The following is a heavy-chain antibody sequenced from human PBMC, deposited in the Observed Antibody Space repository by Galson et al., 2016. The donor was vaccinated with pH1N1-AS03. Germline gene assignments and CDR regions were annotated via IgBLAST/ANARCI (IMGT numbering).Heavy chain of an antibody. CDR3: VHRRRTITVASVFDY. V-gene: IGHV2-5*02. CDR1: GFSLRTSGEG. Sequence: PALVTPTQTLTLTCTFSGFSLRTSGEGVGWIRQPPGKALEWLTLIHWDDDKRYSPSLRTRLTITKDTPKNQVVLTMTNMDPVDTATYFCVHRRRTITVASVFDYWGQGALVTVSS. J-gene: IGHJ4*02. CDR2: IHWDDDK. D-gene: IGHD5-12*01.